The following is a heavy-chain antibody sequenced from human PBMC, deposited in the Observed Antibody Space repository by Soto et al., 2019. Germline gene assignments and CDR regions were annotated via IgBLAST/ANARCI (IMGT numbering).Heavy chain of an antibody. Sequence: SETLSLTCTVSGGSITSFYLSWIRQPPGRGLEWIGLIHYSGTTNNSPSLKSRATMSMDTSNSQFSLQLTSVTAADTAVYYCARGGASSKWLDPWGQGILVTV. J-gene: IGHJ5*02. D-gene: IGHD3-10*01. CDR2: IHYSGTT. V-gene: IGHV4-59*01. CDR3: ARGGASSKWLDP. CDR1: GGSITSFY.